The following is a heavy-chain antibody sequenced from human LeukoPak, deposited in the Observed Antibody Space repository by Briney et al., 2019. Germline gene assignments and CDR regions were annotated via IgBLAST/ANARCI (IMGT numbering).Heavy chain of an antibody. CDR2: IKEDGSEI. CDR3: ARGKMAGAVTGSLFDS. V-gene: IGHV3-7*03. J-gene: IGHJ4*02. Sequence: GGSLRLSCAASGFSFSGYWMTWVRQAPGKGLEWVASIKEDGSEIYYVESVKGRFTISRDNAKNSLYLQMNSLRVEDTAVYYCARGKMAGAVTGSLFDSWGQGTLVTVSS. D-gene: IGHD6-19*01. CDR1: GFSFSGYW.